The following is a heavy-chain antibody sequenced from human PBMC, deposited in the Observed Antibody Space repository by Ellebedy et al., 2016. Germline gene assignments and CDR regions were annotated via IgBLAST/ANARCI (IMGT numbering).Heavy chain of an antibody. D-gene: IGHD1-14*01. CDR2: ISARGDNT. V-gene: IGHV3-23*01. CDR1: GFRFNTNA. J-gene: IGHJ5*01. CDR3: TKGSTTVTPVRDS. Sequence: GGSLRLSXAVSGFRFNTNAMSWVRQAPGRGLEWVCSISARGDNTHYADPVKGRLTVSKDTSTDTLFLQMNTLRTDDTARYYCTKGSTTVTPVRDSWGQGTLVTVSS.